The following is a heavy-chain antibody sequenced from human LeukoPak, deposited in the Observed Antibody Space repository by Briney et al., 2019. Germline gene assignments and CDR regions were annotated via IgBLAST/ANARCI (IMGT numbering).Heavy chain of an antibody. CDR2: ISAYNGNT. D-gene: IGHD5-12*01. V-gene: IGHV1-18*01. CDR1: GYTFTSYG. Sequence: ASVKVSCKASGYTFTSYGISWVRQAPGQGLEWMGWISAYNGNTNYAQKLQGRVTMTTDTSTSTAYMELSSLRSEDTAVYYCARAINSGYDGPGAFDIWGQGTMVTVSS. J-gene: IGHJ3*02. CDR3: ARAINSGYDGPGAFDI.